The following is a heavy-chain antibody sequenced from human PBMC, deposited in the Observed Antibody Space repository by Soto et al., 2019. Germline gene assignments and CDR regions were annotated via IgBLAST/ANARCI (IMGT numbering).Heavy chain of an antibody. CDR1: GFTFRSYS. CDR3: AREADMLNWFDP. D-gene: IGHD3-9*01. CDR2: ISSSSSTI. Sequence: AGSLRLSCAASGFTFRSYSMNWVRQAPGKGLEWVSYISSSSSTIYYADSVKGRFTISRDNAKNSLYLQMNSLGAEDTAVYYCAREADMLNWFDPWGQGTLVTVSS. J-gene: IGHJ5*02. V-gene: IGHV3-48*01.